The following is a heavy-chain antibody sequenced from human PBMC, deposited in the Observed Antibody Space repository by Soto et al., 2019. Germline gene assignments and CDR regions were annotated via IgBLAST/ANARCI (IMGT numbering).Heavy chain of an antibody. D-gene: IGHD3-16*01. V-gene: IGHV4-38-2*02. CDR3: ARDGGTLGPDLDY. J-gene: IGHJ4*02. Sequence: PSETLSLTCTVSGYSITSGYYWAWIRQSPGKGLEWIAYIYHSGRTYYNPSLKSRLTISVDTSKNQFSLKLTSVTAADTAVYFCARDGGTLGPDLDYWGQSTLVTVSS. CDR2: IYHSGRT. CDR1: GYSITSGYY.